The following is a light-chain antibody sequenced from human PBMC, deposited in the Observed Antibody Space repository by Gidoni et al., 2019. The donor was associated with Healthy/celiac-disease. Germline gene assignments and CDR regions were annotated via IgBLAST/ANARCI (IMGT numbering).Light chain of an antibody. CDR3: QQCYSTPYT. V-gene: IGKV1-39*01. Sequence: DIQMTQSPSSLSASVGDRVTITCRASQSISSYLNWYQQKPGKAPKLLIYAASSLQSGVPSRFSGSGSGTDFTLTISSLHPEDFATYSCQQCYSTPYTFGQGTKLEIK. CDR2: AAS. J-gene: IGKJ2*01. CDR1: QSISSY.